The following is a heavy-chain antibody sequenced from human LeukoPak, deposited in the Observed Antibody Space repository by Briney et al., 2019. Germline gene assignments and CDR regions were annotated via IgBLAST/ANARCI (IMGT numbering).Heavy chain of an antibody. CDR1: GYTFTSYA. CDR3: ARDGDYDAFDI. V-gene: IGHV1-3*01. CDR2: INAGNGNT. Sequence: ASVKVSYKASGYTFTSYAMHWVRQAPGQRLEWMGWINAGNGNTKYSQKFQGRVTITRDTSASTAYMELSSLRSEDTAVYYCARDGDYDAFDIWGQGTMVTVSS. J-gene: IGHJ3*02. D-gene: IGHD4-17*01.